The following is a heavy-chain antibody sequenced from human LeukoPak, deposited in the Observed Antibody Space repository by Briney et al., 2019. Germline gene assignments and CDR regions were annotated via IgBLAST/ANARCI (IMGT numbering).Heavy chain of an antibody. CDR3: ARGRASYAFWSGYLFDY. V-gene: IGHV4-34*01. CDR2: INHSGST. J-gene: IGHJ4*02. Sequence: PSETLSLTCAVYGGPFSGYYWSWIRQSPGKGLEWIGEINHSGSTNYNPSLKSRVTISVDTSKNQFSLKLSSVTAADTAVYYCARGRASYAFWSGYLFDYWGQGTLVTVSS. D-gene: IGHD3-3*01. CDR1: GGPFSGYY.